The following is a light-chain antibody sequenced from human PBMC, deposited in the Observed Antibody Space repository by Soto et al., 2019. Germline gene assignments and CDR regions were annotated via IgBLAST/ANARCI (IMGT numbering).Light chain of an antibody. V-gene: IGKV3-15*01. CDR3: QQYRNWPRT. CDR1: QSVSRNN. Sequence: ETVLTQSPGTLSLSPGERATLSCRASQSVSRNNLVWYQQRPGQAPRLLVYGASTRATGIPARFSGSGSGTEFTLTISSLQSEDFAVYYCQQYRNWPRTFGQGTKGDIK. CDR2: GAS. J-gene: IGKJ1*01.